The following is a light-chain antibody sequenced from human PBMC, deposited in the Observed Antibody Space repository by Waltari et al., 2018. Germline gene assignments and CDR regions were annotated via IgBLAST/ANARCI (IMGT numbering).Light chain of an antibody. J-gene: IGKJ1*01. CDR2: RAS. CDR1: QTVGSSS. V-gene: IGKV3-20*01. CDR3: QQHGTLPAT. Sequence: EIVLTQSPGTASLSPGERVTLSCRASQTVGSSSLAWYQQKPGQAPRLVIYRASRRATVIPDRFSGSGSGKDFSLTISRLEPEDFAVYYCQQHGTLPATFGQGTKVEIK.